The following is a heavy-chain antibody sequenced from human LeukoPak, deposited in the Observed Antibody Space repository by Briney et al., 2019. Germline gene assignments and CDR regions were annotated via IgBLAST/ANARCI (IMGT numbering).Heavy chain of an antibody. CDR1: GFTFTNYW. D-gene: IGHD3-10*01. J-gene: IGHJ4*02. V-gene: IGHV3-7*01. CDR2: IYLDGSRA. CDR3: ARGDGTMVRGVIITFADY. Sequence: PGGSLRLSCAVSGFTFTNYWMSWARQSPGKGLEWVANIYLDGSRAYYVDSVKGRFTISRDNAKNSLFLQMNSLSAEDTAVYYCARGDGTMVRGVIITFADYWGQGTLVTVSS.